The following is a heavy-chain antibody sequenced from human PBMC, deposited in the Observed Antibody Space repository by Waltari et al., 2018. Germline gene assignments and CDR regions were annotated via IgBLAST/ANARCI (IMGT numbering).Heavy chain of an antibody. D-gene: IGHD4-17*01. CDR3: ARSVAVTTFGCQFDP. CDR2: FNPHAVIT. CDR1: GYTFTAYF. V-gene: IGHV1-2*02. J-gene: IGHJ5*02. Sequence: QVQLVQSGAEVKKPGASVKVSCKASGYTFTAYFLHWLRQAPGQGLEWIGWFNPHAVITVYAPNFRDRVTVTMDTSISTAYMELNGLRSDDTAIYYCARSVAVTTFGCQFDPWGQGTLVTVSS.